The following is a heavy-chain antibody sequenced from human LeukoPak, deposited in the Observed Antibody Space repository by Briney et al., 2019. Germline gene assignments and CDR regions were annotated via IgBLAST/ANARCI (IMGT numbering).Heavy chain of an antibody. Sequence: PGGSLRLSCAASGFTFSSYWMSWVRRAPGKGLEWVANIKQDGSEKYYVDSVKGRFTISRDNAKNSLYLQMNSLRAEDTAVYYCAKDLSSGALDYWGQGTLVTVSS. CDR2: IKQDGSEK. CDR1: GFTFSSYW. CDR3: AKDLSSGALDY. D-gene: IGHD3-22*01. V-gene: IGHV3-7*01. J-gene: IGHJ4*02.